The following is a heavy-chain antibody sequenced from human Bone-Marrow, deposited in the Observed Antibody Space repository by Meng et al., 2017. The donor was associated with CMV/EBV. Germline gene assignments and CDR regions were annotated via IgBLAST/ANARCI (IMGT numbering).Heavy chain of an antibody. CDR3: ARRTTNYYWYVDL. J-gene: IGHJ2*01. V-gene: IGHV4-59*01. CDR2: ISYSGST. Sequence: SETLSLTCTVSGGSISSYYWSWIRQPPGKVLEWIGYISYSGSTNYNPSLKSRVTISVDTSKNQFSLKLSSVTAADTAVYYCARRTTNYYWYVDLWGRGTLVTVSS. D-gene: IGHD1-1*01. CDR1: GGSISSYY.